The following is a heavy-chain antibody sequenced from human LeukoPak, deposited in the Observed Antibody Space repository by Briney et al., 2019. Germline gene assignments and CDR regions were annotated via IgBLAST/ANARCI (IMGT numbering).Heavy chain of an antibody. Sequence: GGSLRLSCAASGFTFSSYSMNWVRQAPGKGLEWVSYISSSSSTIYYADSVKGRFTISRDNAKNSLYLQMNSLRAEDTAVYYCARADIVVVPAAIDWGQGTLVTVSS. V-gene: IGHV3-48*04. CDR1: GFTFSSYS. D-gene: IGHD2-2*01. CDR2: ISSSSSTI. J-gene: IGHJ4*02. CDR3: ARADIVVVPAAID.